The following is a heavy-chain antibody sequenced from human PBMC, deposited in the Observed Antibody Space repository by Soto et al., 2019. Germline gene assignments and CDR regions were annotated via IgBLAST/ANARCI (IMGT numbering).Heavy chain of an antibody. V-gene: IGHV3-53*01. CDR1: GFSVTDHY. CDR2: LYTGGSA. Sequence: GGSLRLSCAASGFSVTDHYMTWVRQAPGKGLEWVSVLYTGGSAYYGDSVKGRFTISRDSSTNTLYLQMNSLKVGDTAFYFCARSFNDWTTYFDYWSEGTLVTVSS. J-gene: IGHJ4*02. CDR3: ARSFNDWTTYFDY. D-gene: IGHD3-9*01.